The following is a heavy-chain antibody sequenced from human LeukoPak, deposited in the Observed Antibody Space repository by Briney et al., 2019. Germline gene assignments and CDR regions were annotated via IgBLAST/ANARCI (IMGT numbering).Heavy chain of an antibody. D-gene: IGHD3-16*01. V-gene: IGHV3-48*03. CDR2: IRSSGSTT. CDR1: GFSFSSYE. Sequence: PGGSLRLSCAASGFSFSSYEMNWVHQAPGKGLEWVSYIRSSGSTTYYADSVKGRFTISRDNAKDSLYLQMNSLRAEDTAVYYCVRVGNSLNYFDCWGQGTLVTVSS. CDR3: VRVGNSLNYFDC. J-gene: IGHJ4*02.